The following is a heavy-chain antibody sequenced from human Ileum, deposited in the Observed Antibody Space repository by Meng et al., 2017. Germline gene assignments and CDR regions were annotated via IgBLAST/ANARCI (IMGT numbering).Heavy chain of an antibody. Sequence: VQLVQGGAVVKKPGASVTGSCKASGYTFTDYGISWVRQAAGQRLQWLGWVSGYSGQSHYAQRVQDRVAMTTDTSTNTAYMELRSLRAVDTAVYYCAKDSVATATPFDSWGQGTLVTVSS. V-gene: IGHV1-18*01. CDR3: AKDSVATATPFDS. J-gene: IGHJ4*02. CDR1: GYTFTDYG. CDR2: VSGYSGQS. D-gene: IGHD5-12*01.